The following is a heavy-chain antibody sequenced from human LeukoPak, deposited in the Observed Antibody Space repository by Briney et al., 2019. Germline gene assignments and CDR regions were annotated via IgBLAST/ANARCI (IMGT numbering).Heavy chain of an antibody. V-gene: IGHV1-3*01. Sequence: GASVKVSCKASGYTFTSYYMHWVRQAPGQRLEWMGWINAGNDNTKYSQKFQGRVTITRDTSASTVYMELSSLRSEDMAVYYCTRGLLWFGELSPPGYWGQGTLITVSS. J-gene: IGHJ4*02. D-gene: IGHD3-10*01. CDR3: TRGLLWFGELSPPGY. CDR2: INAGNDNT. CDR1: GYTFTSYY.